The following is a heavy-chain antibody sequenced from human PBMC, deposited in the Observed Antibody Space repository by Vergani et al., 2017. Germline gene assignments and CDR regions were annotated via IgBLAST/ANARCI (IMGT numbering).Heavy chain of an antibody. V-gene: IGHV4-39*01. D-gene: IGHD3-16*01. CDR2: VFHSGSA. CDR1: GGSVSSGSYY. Sequence: QVQLQESGPGLVKPSETLSLTCTVSGGSVSSGSYYWSWIRQPPGKGLEWIATVFHSGSAYYNPSLRRRVTISVETSKNQFSLGLTTLTAADTAVYYCARQFWVSQGVGAFETWGRGTEVSVSS. J-gene: IGHJ3*02. CDR3: ARQFWVSQGVGAFET.